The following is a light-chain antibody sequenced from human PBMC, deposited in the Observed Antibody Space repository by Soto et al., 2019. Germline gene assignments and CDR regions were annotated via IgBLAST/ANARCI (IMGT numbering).Light chain of an antibody. V-gene: IGLV2-14*01. CDR3: SSYTSSSTPALYV. J-gene: IGLJ1*01. CDR2: DVS. Sequence: QSALTQPASVSGSPGQSITISCAGTCSDVGGYNYVSWYQQHPGKAPKLMIYDVSNRPSGVSNRFSGSKSGNTASLTISGLQAEDEADCYCSSYTSSSTPALYVFGTGTKSPS. CDR1: CSDVGGYNY.